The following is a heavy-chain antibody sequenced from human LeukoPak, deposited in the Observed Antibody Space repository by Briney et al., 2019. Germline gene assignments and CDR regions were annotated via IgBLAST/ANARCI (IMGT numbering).Heavy chain of an antibody. V-gene: IGHV3-9*01. CDR3: VKDMNPGGADV. J-gene: IGHJ6*02. Sequence: PGGSLRLSCAASGSYWMHWVRQAPGKGLEWVSGIYWSSSGTGYADSVKGRFTVSRDSAKNSLYLQMNSLRPEDTALYYCVKDMNPGGADVWGQGTTVTVSS. D-gene: IGHD3-10*01. CDR2: IYWSSSGT. CDR1: GSYW.